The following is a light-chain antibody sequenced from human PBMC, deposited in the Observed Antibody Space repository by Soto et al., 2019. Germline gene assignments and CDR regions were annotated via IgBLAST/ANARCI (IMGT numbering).Light chain of an antibody. V-gene: IGKV3-20*01. J-gene: IGKJ1*01. CDR3: QQYGSSLTWT. CDR1: QSVSSSY. CDR2: GAS. Sequence: EIALTQSPGTLSLSPGERATHSCRASQSVSSSYLAWYQQKPGQAPRLLIYGASSRATGIPDRFSGSGSGTDFTLTISRLEPEDFAVYYCQQYGSSLTWTFGQGTKV.